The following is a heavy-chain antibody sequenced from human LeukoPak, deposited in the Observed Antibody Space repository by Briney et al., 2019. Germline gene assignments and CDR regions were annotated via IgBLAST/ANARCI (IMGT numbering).Heavy chain of an antibody. Sequence: SVKVSCKASGGTFSSYAISWVRQAPGQGLEWMGRIIPIFGIANYAQKFQGRVTITADKSTSTAYMELSSLRSEDTAVYYCARGADSSGYLFDYWGQGTLVTVSS. CDR1: GGTFSSYA. J-gene: IGHJ4*02. CDR3: ARGADSSGYLFDY. CDR2: IIPIFGIA. V-gene: IGHV1-69*04. D-gene: IGHD3-22*01.